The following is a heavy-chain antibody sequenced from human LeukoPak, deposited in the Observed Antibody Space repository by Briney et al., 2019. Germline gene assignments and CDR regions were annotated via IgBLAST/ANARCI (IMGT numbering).Heavy chain of an antibody. CDR2: IWYDGSNK. D-gene: IGHD5-24*01. Sequence: PGGSLRLSCAASGFTLSSYGMHWVRQAPGKGLEWVAVIWYDGSNKYYADSVKGRFTISRDNSKNTLYLQMNSLRAEDTAVYYCASSTITATLDYWGQGTLVTVSS. V-gene: IGHV3-33*01. CDR3: ASSTITATLDY. J-gene: IGHJ4*02. CDR1: GFTLSSYG.